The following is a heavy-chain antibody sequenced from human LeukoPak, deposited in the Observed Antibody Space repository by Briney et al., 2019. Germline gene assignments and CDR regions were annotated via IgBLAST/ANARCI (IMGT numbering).Heavy chain of an antibody. CDR2: INHSGST. CDR3: ARGQYYYDSSGYFY. V-gene: IGHV4-34*01. CDR1: GGSFSGYY. Sequence: SETLSLTCAVYGGSFSGYYWSWIRQPPGKGLEWIGEINHSGSTNYNPSLKSRVTISVDTSKNRFSLKLSSVTAADTAVYYCARGQYYYDSSGYFYWGQGTLVTVSS. J-gene: IGHJ4*02. D-gene: IGHD3-22*01.